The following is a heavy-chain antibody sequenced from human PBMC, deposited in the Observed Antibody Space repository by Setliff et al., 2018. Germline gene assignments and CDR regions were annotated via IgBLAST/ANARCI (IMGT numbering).Heavy chain of an antibody. D-gene: IGHD7-27*01. CDR3: ARVWGDAFEI. J-gene: IGHJ3*02. V-gene: IGHV1-18*04. CDR1: GYTFTGYY. Sequence: ASVKVSCKASGYTFTGYYLHWVRQAPGQGLEWMGWISAYNGNTNYAQKFQGRVTMTTDTSTSTAYMELRSLRSDDTAVYYCARVWGDAFEIWGQGTMVTVSS. CDR2: ISAYNGNT.